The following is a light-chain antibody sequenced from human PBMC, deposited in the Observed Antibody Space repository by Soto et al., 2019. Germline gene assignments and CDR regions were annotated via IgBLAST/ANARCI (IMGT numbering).Light chain of an antibody. CDR2: DAS. CDR1: QSISSW. CDR3: QQYNNYWT. J-gene: IGKJ1*01. V-gene: IGKV1-5*01. Sequence: DIQMTQSPSTLSASVGDRVTITCRASQSISSWLAWYQQKPGTAPKLLIYDASSLESGGPSRFSGIGSATEFTLTRSSLQPDDFATYYCQQYNNYWTFGQGTKVDSK.